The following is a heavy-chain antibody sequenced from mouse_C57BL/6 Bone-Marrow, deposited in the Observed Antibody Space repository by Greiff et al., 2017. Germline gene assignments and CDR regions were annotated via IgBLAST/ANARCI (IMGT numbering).Heavy chain of an antibody. V-gene: IGHV5-6*01. Sequence: DVQLQESGGDLVKPGGSLKLSCAASGFTFSSYGMSWVSQTPDQRLEWVATISSGGSYTYYPDSVKGRFTISRDNAKNTLYLQMSSLKSEDTAMYYCARGGYDGSLLFAYWGQGTLVTVSA. D-gene: IGHD2-3*01. J-gene: IGHJ3*01. CDR1: GFTFSSYG. CDR3: ARGGYDGSLLFAY. CDR2: ISSGGSYT.